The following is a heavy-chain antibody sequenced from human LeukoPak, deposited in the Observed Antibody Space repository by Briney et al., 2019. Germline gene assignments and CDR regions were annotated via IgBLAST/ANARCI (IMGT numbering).Heavy chain of an antibody. CDR2: ISYDGSNK. CDR3: ARDKEQWELLPPSIDY. D-gene: IGHD1-26*01. CDR1: GFSFSEYG. J-gene: IGHJ4*02. V-gene: IGHV3-30*03. Sequence: GGSLRLSCAASGFSFSEYGMHWIRQAPGKGLEWVAAISYDGSNKDYVDSVKGRFTISRDNSKNTLYLQMNSLRAEDTAVYYCARDKEQWELLPPSIDYWGQGTLVTVSS.